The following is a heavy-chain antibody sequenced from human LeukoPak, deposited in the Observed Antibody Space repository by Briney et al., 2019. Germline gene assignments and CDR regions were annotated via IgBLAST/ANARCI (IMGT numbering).Heavy chain of an antibody. CDR2: IHTSGST. D-gene: IGHD2-15*01. CDR1: GGSSSTFYY. Sequence: SETLSLTCTVSGGSSSTFYYWTWIRQFPGEGLEWIGYIHTSGSTDYNPSLKSRVTMSIDTSKNQFALRLSSVTAADTAVYYCVRPGQSSWWVYFNYWGQGTVVTVSS. J-gene: IGHJ4*02. V-gene: IGHV4-4*08. CDR3: VRPGQSSWWVYFNY.